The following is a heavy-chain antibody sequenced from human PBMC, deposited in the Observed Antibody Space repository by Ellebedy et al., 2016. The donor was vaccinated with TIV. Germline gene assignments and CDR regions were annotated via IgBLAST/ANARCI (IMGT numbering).Heavy chain of an antibody. CDR1: GYTFTSYG. J-gene: IGHJ4*02. Sequence: ASVKVSCKASGYTFTSYGISWVRQAPGQGLEWMGWISAYNGNTNYAQKFQGRVTMTRNTSISTAYMELSSLRSEDTAVYYCARGGAPNFDYWGRGTLVTVSS. D-gene: IGHD1-26*01. V-gene: IGHV1-18*01. CDR3: ARGGAPNFDY. CDR2: ISAYNGNT.